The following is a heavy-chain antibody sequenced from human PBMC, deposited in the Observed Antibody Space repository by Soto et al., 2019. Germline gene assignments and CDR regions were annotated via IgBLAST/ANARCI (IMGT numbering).Heavy chain of an antibody. CDR2: ISGYNGDT. J-gene: IGHJ5*02. V-gene: IGHV1-18*04. Sequence: QVQLVQSGGEVKNPGASVKISCKASGYIFSSYSLNWVRQAPGQGPEWMGWISGYNGDTDYAQSFQGRVTMTTDASTNTSQMELRSMRSDDTAIYYCARNTTRDWFDPWGQGTLVTVSS. D-gene: IGHD1-26*01. CDR3: ARNTTRDWFDP. CDR1: GYIFSSYS.